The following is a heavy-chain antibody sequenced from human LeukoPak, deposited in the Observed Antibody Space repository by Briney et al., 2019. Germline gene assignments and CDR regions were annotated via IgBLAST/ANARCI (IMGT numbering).Heavy chain of an antibody. Sequence: GASVKASCKASGYTFTSYYMHWVRQAPGQGLEWMGIINPSGGSTSYAQKFQGRVTMTRDTSTSTVYMELSSLGSEDTAVYYCARTMVRGVRAISAFDIWGQGTMVTVSS. CDR3: ARTMVRGVRAISAFDI. D-gene: IGHD3-10*01. CDR1: GYTFTSYY. CDR2: INPSGGST. J-gene: IGHJ3*02. V-gene: IGHV1-46*01.